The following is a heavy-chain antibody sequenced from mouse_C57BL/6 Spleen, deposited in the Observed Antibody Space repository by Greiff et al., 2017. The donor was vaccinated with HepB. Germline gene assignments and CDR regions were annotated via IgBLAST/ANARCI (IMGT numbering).Heavy chain of an antibody. CDR3: ARSSSLYVAMDY. CDR1: GYSFTGYY. Sequence: EVKLMESGPELVKPGASVKISCKASGYSFTGYYMNWVKQSPEKSLEWIGEINPSTGGTTYNQKFKAKATLTVDKSSSTAYMQLKSLTSEDSAVYYCARSSSLYVAMDYWGQGTSVTVSS. D-gene: IGHD1-1*01. CDR2: INPSTGGT. V-gene: IGHV1-42*01. J-gene: IGHJ4*01.